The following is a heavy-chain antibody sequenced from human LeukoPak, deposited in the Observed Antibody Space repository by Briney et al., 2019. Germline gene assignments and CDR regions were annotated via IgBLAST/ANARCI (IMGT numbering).Heavy chain of an antibody. J-gene: IGHJ3*02. D-gene: IGHD3-22*01. Sequence: GGSLRLSCAASGFTFSSYSTNWVRQAPGKGLEWVSSISSSSSYIYYADSVKGRFTISRDNAKNSLYLQMNSLRAEDTAVYYCARAGRDYYDSSGYLSTDAFDIWGQGTMVTVSS. CDR1: GFTFSSYS. V-gene: IGHV3-21*01. CDR3: ARAGRDYYDSSGYLSTDAFDI. CDR2: ISSSSSYI.